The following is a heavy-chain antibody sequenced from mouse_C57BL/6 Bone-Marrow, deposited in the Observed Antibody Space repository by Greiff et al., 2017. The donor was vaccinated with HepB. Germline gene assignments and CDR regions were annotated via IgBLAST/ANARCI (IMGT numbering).Heavy chain of an antibody. CDR3: AREGYGNYFYFDY. V-gene: IGHV1-20*01. Sequence: VQLQQSGPELVKPGDSVKISCKASGYPFTGYFMNWVMQSHGKSLEWIGRINPYNGDTFYNQKFKGKATLTVDKSSSTAHMELRSLTSEDSAVYYCAREGYGNYFYFDYWGQGTTLTVSS. J-gene: IGHJ2*01. D-gene: IGHD2-1*01. CDR1: GYPFTGYF. CDR2: INPYNGDT.